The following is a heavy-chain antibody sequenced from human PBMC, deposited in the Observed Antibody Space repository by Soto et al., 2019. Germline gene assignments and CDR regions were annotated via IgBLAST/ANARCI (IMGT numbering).Heavy chain of an antibody. CDR1: GFTFSSYA. D-gene: IGHD5-18*01. V-gene: IGHV3-30-3*01. J-gene: IGHJ4*02. CDR3: ARGARPLSYGYVLGY. CDR2: ISYEGSNK. Sequence: GGSLRLACAASGFTFSSYAMQWVRQAPGKGLEWVAVISYEGSNKYYADSVKGRFTISRDNSKNTLYLQMNSLRAEDTAVYYCARGARPLSYGYVLGYWGQGTLVTVSS.